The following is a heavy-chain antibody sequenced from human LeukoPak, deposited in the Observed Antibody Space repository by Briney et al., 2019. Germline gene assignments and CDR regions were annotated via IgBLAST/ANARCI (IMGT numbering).Heavy chain of an antibody. V-gene: IGHV3-23*01. J-gene: IGHJ4*02. CDR1: GFSFSSYG. CDR2: ISGTGGST. D-gene: IGHD6-19*01. CDR3: AKISSSGWPHLFY. Sequence: PGGSLRLSCAASGFSFSSYGMSWVRQAPGKGLEWVSGISGTGGSTYYADSVKGRFTISRDNSKNTLYLQMNSLRAEDTAVYYCAKISSSGWPHLFYWGQGTLVTVSS.